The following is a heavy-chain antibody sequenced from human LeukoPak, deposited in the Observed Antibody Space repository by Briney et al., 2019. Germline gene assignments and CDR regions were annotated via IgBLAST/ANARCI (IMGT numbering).Heavy chain of an antibody. J-gene: IGHJ4*02. CDR3: ARDQGDWIYYGF. Sequence: SQTLSLTCVISGDSVSSNSAAWRWIRQSPSRGLEWLGRTYYRSNWYNDYAVSVKSRITINADTSKNQFSLQLNSVTPEDTAVYYCARDQGDWIYYGFWGQGTLVTVSS. CDR2: TYYRSNWYN. CDR1: GDSVSSNSAA. D-gene: IGHD3-10*01. V-gene: IGHV6-1*01.